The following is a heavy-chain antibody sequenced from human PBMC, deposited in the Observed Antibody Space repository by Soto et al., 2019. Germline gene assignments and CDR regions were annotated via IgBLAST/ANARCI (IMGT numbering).Heavy chain of an antibody. J-gene: IGHJ4*02. CDR2: ISGRGSST. V-gene: IGHV3-23*01. D-gene: IGHD6-13*01. CDR3: ARRGPGTYFDY. CDR1: GFTFSSYA. Sequence: GGSLRLSCAASGFTFSSYAMNWVRQAPGKGLEWVSVISGRGSSTYYTDSVKGRFTISRDKSKNTLYLQMNSLRAEDTAVYYCARRGPGTYFDYWGQGTLVTVSS.